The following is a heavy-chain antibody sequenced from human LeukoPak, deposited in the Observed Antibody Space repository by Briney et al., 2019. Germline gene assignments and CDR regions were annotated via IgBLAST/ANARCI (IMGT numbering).Heavy chain of an antibody. CDR1: GFTFSNYA. CDR3: AADTYGRDAFDI. Sequence: GGSLRLSCAASGFTFSNYAMSWVRQAPAKGLEWVSAISSSGRSTYYADSVKGRFTISRDDSKNTLYLQMSSLRVEDTAVYYCAADTYGRDAFDIWGQGTMVTVSS. D-gene: IGHD3-16*01. J-gene: IGHJ3*02. CDR2: ISSSGRST. V-gene: IGHV3-23*01.